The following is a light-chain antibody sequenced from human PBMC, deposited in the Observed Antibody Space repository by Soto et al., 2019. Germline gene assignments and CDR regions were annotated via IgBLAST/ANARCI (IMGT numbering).Light chain of an antibody. CDR3: AAWDDSLSAQV. V-gene: IGLV1-47*01. J-gene: IGLJ1*01. CDR1: SSNIGSNF. CDR2: RNN. Sequence: QSVLTQPPSASGTPGQRVTISCSGSSSNIGSNFVYWYQQLPGTAPTLLIYRNNQRPSGVPDRFSGSKSGTSASLAISGLRSEDEADYYCAAWDDSLSAQVFGNGTKGTVL.